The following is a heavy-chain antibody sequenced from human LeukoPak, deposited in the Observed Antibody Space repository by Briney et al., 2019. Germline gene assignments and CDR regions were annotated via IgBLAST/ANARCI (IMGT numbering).Heavy chain of an antibody. CDR3: ARAGAGNEYVGLFDY. Sequence: SETLSLTCTVSGGSMSSYYWIWIRQPPGKGLEWIGYIYYTGGINYNPSLKSRVTISVDTSKNQFSLKLSSVTAADTAVYYCARAGAGNEYVGLFDYWGQGTLVTVSS. CDR2: IYYTGGI. J-gene: IGHJ4*02. CDR1: GGSMSSYY. D-gene: IGHD3-16*01. V-gene: IGHV4-59*01.